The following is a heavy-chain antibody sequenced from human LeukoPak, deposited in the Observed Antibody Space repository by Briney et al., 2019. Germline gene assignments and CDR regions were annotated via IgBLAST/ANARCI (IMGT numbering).Heavy chain of an antibody. J-gene: IGHJ6*03. CDR3: AKLGSFYYYMDV. CDR1: GGSISSSSYY. Sequence: PSETLSLTCTVSGGSISSSSYYWGWIRQPPGKGLEWIGSIYYSGSTYYNPSLKSRVTISVDTSKNQFSLKLSSVTAADTAVYYCAKLGSFYYYMDVWGKGTTVTVSS. V-gene: IGHV4-39*07. CDR2: IYYSGST. D-gene: IGHD3-16*01.